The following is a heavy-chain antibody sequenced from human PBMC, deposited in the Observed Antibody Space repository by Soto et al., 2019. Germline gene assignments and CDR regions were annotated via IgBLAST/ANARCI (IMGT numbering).Heavy chain of an antibody. CDR3: ARDQRHYFDY. CDR2: IWYDGSNK. Sequence: VPLLDSGGGLVQPGGSLTLSCAASGFTFTSYAMSWVRQAPGKGLEWVAVIWYDGSNKYYADSVKGRFTISRDNSKNTLYLQMNSLRAEDTAVYYCARDQRHYFDYWGQGTLVTVSS. V-gene: IGHV3-33*08. CDR1: GFTFTSYA. D-gene: IGHD6-25*01. J-gene: IGHJ4*02.